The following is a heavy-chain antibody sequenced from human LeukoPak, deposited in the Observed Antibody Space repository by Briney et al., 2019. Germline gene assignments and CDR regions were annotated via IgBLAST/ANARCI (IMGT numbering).Heavy chain of an antibody. V-gene: IGHV3-53*01. CDR3: ARLGFVVPAVIFDY. Sequence: GGSLRLSCAASGFTVSSNYMSWVRQAPGKGLEWVSVIYIGGSTCYADSVKGRFTISRDISKNTLYLQMNSLRAEDTAMYYCARLGFVVPAVIFDYWGQGTLVTVSS. J-gene: IGHJ4*02. CDR2: IYIGGST. D-gene: IGHD2-2*02. CDR1: GFTVSSNY.